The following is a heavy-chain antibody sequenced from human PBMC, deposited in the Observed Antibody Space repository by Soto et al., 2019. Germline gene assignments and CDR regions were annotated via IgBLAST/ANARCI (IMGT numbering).Heavy chain of an antibody. Sequence: SETLSLTCAVYGGSISTDYWSWIRQPPGKGLEWIGEINPSGGTNYNPSLKSRVTISVATSKNQFSLKLSSVTAADTAVYYCARVLAARASRDFDYWGQGTLVTVSS. CDR1: GGSISTDY. V-gene: IGHV4-34*01. D-gene: IGHD6-6*01. CDR2: INPSGGT. CDR3: ARVLAARASRDFDY. J-gene: IGHJ4*02.